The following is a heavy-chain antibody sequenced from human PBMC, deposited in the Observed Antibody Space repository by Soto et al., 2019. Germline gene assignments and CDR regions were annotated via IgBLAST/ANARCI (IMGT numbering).Heavy chain of an antibody. D-gene: IGHD6-19*01. CDR3: ARRPPRIAVHDAFDI. Sequence: SETLSLTCTVSGGSISSYYWSWIRQPPGKVLEWIGYIYYSGSTNYNPSLKSRVTISVDTSKNQFSLKLSSVTAADTAVYYCARRPPRIAVHDAFDIWGQGTMVPVSS. V-gene: IGHV4-59*08. CDR2: IYYSGST. J-gene: IGHJ3*02. CDR1: GGSISSYY.